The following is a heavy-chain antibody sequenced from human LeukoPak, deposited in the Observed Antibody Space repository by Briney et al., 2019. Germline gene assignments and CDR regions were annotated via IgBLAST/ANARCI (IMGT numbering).Heavy chain of an antibody. CDR3: ANDRLYSPYYYMDV. D-gene: IGHD3-16*01. Sequence: GGSLRLSCAASGFTFNSYAMSWVRQAPGKGLEWVSAIVGSGGSTYYADSVKGRFTIFRDNSKNTLYLQMNSLRAEDTAVYYCANDRLYSPYYYMDVWGKGTTVTVSS. CDR1: GFTFNSYA. V-gene: IGHV3-23*01. CDR2: IVGSGGST. J-gene: IGHJ6*03.